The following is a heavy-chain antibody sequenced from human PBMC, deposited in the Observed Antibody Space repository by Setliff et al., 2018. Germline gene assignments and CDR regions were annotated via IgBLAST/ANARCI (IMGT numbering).Heavy chain of an antibody. D-gene: IGHD1-1*01. Sequence: SETLSLTCAVSGYSISSGYYWSWIRQPPGKGLEWIGEINHSGSTNYDPSLKSRVTISVDTSKNQFSLRLTSVTAADTAIYYCARVRNTQNGFFDYWSQGTLVT. V-gene: IGHV4-38-2*01. CDR1: GYSISSGYY. J-gene: IGHJ4*02. CDR3: ARVRNTQNGFFDY. CDR2: INHSGST.